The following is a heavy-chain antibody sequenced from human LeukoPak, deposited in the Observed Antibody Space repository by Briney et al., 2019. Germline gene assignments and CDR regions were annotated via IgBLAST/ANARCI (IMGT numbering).Heavy chain of an antibody. J-gene: IGHJ5*02. CDR1: GYTFTGYY. Sequence: ASVKVSCKASGYTFTGYYMHWVRQAPGQGLEWMGWISAYNGNTNYAQKLQGRVTMTTDTSTSTAYMELRSLRSDDTAVYYCARDAREVLFWFGEFFPWGQGTLVTVSS. V-gene: IGHV1-18*04. CDR3: ARDAREVLFWFGEFFP. CDR2: ISAYNGNT. D-gene: IGHD3-10*01.